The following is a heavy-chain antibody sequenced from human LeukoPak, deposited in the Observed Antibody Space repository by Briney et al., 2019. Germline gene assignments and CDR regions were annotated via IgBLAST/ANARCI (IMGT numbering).Heavy chain of an antibody. J-gene: IGHJ5*02. Sequence: SETLSLTCTVSGGSISSYYWSWIRQPPGKGLEWIGYIYYSGGTNYNPSLKSRVTISVDTSKNQFSLKLSSVTAADTAVYYCARYPAAGTNRFDPWGQGTLVTVSS. V-gene: IGHV4-59*08. CDR1: GGSISSYY. CDR2: IYYSGGT. D-gene: IGHD6-13*01. CDR3: ARYPAAGTNRFDP.